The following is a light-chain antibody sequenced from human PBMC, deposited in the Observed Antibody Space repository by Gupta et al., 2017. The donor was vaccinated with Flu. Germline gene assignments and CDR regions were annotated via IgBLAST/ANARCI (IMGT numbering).Light chain of an antibody. V-gene: IGLV2-14*01. J-gene: IGLJ1*01. CDR2: EVN. Sequence: QSALTHPASVSGSPGQSISISCTGTSSDIGAYNYVPWYQQHPGKAPKLMIYEVNNRTSGVSSRCSASKSGSTASLTISGLQADDEADYYCSSYASSRTFVFGTGTKVTIL. CDR3: SSYASSRTFV. CDR1: SSDIGAYNY.